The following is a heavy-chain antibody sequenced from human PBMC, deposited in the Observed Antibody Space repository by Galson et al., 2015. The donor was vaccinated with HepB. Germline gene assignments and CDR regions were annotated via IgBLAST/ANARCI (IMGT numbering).Heavy chain of an antibody. J-gene: IGHJ6*02. CDR3: ARAPGGSSGWTRYALDV. D-gene: IGHD6-25*01. CDR1: GDSITSSNW. CDR2: IYRSGNT. V-gene: IGHV4-4*02. Sequence: SETLSLTCAVSGDSITSSNWWSWVRQPPGKGLEWIGEIYRSGNTNYNPSLKSRVTISLDKSKNQFSLKLSSVTAADTAVYFCARAPGGSSGWTRYALDVWGQGTTVTVSS.